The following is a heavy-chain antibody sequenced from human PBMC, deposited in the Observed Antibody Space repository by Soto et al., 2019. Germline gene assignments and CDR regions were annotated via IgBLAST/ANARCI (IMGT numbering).Heavy chain of an antibody. J-gene: IGHJ6*03. V-gene: IGHV1-18*01. D-gene: IGHD2-2*01. CDR1: GYTFTSYG. Sequence: ASVKVSCKASGYTFTSYGISWVRKAPGQGLEWMGWISAYNGNTNYAQKLQGRVTMTTDTSTSTAYMELRSLRSDDTAVYYCARRRHCSSTSCYAKINYYYYYMDVWGKGTTVTVSS. CDR3: ARRRHCSSTSCYAKINYYYYYMDV. CDR2: ISAYNGNT.